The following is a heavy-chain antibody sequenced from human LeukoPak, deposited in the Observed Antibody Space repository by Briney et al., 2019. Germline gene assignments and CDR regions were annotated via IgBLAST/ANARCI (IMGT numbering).Heavy chain of an antibody. CDR3: AGGAAVAGIFGRLHWFDP. Sequence: GGSLRLSCAASGFTFSSYVMTWVRQAPGKGLEWVSTISDSGANTYYADSVKGRVTISRDNSQNTLFLQINSLRAEDTAVYYCAGGAAVAGIFGRLHWFDPWGQGTLVTVSS. CDR1: GFTFSSYV. V-gene: IGHV3-23*01. D-gene: IGHD6-19*01. CDR2: ISDSGANT. J-gene: IGHJ5*02.